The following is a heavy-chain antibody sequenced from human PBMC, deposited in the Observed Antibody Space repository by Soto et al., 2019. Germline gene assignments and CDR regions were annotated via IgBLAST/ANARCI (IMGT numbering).Heavy chain of an antibody. Sequence: QVQLQESGPGLVKPSETLSLTCTVSGDSVSKYYWNWIRQPAGKGLEWIGRIHSPRSPGYNPSLRSGVTLSVDSSTNQFSLKLGLTSVTAADTAVYYCARSPAYGDYANLDTWGQGTLVTVSS. D-gene: IGHD4-17*01. CDR3: ARSPAYGDYANLDT. J-gene: IGHJ5*02. CDR1: GDSVSKYY. V-gene: IGHV4-4*07. CDR2: IHSPRSP.